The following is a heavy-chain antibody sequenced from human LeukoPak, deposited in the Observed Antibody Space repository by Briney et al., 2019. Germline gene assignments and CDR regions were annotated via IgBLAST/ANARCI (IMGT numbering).Heavy chain of an antibody. J-gene: IGHJ4*02. Sequence: GGSLRLSCAASGFTFSNYWMAWVRQAPGKGLEWVAIIKQGGVETYYAESVKGRFTISRDNAKNSLFLEMNSPRDDDTAVYYCARGGIHSGYYHFDSWGRGTPVSVS. D-gene: IGHD3-22*01. CDR1: GFTFSNYW. V-gene: IGHV3-7*01. CDR2: IKQGGVET. CDR3: ARGGIHSGYYHFDS.